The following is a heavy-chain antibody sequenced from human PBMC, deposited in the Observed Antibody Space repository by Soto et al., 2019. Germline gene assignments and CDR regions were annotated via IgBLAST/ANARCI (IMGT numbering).Heavy chain of an antibody. D-gene: IGHD3-10*01. CDR3: ASGWFGEFVYYFDF. CDR1: GXXFXXXG. CDR2: ISVYNGNT. Sequence: XSCXASGXXFXXXGXSWVRQAPGQGLEWMGWISVYNGNTNYAQKLQGRVTMTTDTSTSTAYMELRSLRSDDTAVYYCASGWFGEFVYYFDFWGQGTLVTVSS. V-gene: IGHV1-18*01. J-gene: IGHJ4*02.